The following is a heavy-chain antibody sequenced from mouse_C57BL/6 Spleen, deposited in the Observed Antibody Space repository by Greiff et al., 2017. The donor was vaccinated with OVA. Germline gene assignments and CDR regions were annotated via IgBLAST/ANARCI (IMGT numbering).Heavy chain of an antibody. CDR3: ARGTLRGIYYYAMDY. V-gene: IGHV1-80*01. D-gene: IGHD1-1*01. CDR1: GYAFSSYW. CDR2: IYPGDGDT. J-gene: IGHJ4*01. Sequence: VQLVESGAELVKPGASVKISCKASGYAFSSYWMNWVKQRPGKGLEWIGQIYPGDGDTNYNGKFKGKATLTADKSSSTAYMQLSSLTSEDSAVYFCARGTLRGIYYYAMDYWGQGTSVTVSS.